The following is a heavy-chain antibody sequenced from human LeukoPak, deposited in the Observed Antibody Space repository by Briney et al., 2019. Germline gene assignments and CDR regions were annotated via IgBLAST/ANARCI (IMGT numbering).Heavy chain of an antibody. CDR3: ARSGYSSSSYFDY. V-gene: IGHV3-33*08. CDR1: GFTFSSYG. Sequence: PGGSLRLSCAGSGFTFSSYGMHWVRQAPGKGLEWVAVIWYDGSNKYYADSVKGRFTISRDNSKNTLYLQMNSLRAEDTAVYYCARSGYSSSSYFDYWGQGTLVTVSS. CDR2: IWYDGSNK. J-gene: IGHJ4*02. D-gene: IGHD6-6*01.